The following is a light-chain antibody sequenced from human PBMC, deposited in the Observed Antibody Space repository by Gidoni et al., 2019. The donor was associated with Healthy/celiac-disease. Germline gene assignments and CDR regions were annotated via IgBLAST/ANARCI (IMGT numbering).Light chain of an antibody. V-gene: IGKV3-20*01. CDR1: QSVSSSY. CDR2: GAA. Sequence: EIVLTQSPGTLSLSPGERATLSCRASQSVSSSYLAWYQQKPGQAPRLLIYGAASRATGIPDRFSGSGSGTDFTLTISRLEPEDVAVYYCQQYGSSPPFTVGHGTKVDIK. J-gene: IGKJ3*01. CDR3: QQYGSSPPFT.